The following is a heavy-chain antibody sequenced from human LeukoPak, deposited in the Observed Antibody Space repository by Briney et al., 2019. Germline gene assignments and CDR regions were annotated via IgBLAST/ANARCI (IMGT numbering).Heavy chain of an antibody. Sequence: GGSLRLSCAASGFTLSSSAMSRVRQAPGKGLEWVSSISSSSSYIYYADSVKGGFTISTDTSKNTLYLQMNSMRAEATAVYYCARDSGFSGTQRGEYWGQGTLVTVSS. CDR2: ISSSSSYI. CDR1: GFTLSSSA. J-gene: IGHJ4*02. V-gene: IGHV3-21*01. D-gene: IGHD3/OR15-3a*01. CDR3: ARDSGFSGTQRGEY.